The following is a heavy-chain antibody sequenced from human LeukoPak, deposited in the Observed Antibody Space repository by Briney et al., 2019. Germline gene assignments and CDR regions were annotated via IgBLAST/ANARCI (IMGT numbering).Heavy chain of an antibody. CDR3: ARVRSSGWHDAFDI. CDR1: GGSLSSYY. CDR2: IYYSGST. V-gene: IGHV4-59*01. J-gene: IGHJ3*02. Sequence: PSETLSLTCTVSGGSLSSYYWSWIRQPPGKGLEWIGYIYYSGSTHHNPSLKSRVTISVDTSKNQFSLKLSSVTAADTAVYYCARVRSSGWHDAFDIWGQGTMVTVSS. D-gene: IGHD6-19*01.